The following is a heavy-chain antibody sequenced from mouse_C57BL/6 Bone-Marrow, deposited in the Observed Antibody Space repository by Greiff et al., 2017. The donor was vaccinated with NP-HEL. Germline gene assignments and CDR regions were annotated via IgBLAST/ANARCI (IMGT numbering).Heavy chain of an antibody. CDR1: GYTFTSYG. V-gene: IGHV1-81*01. D-gene: IGHD1-1*01. J-gene: IGHJ3*01. Sequence: VQLKQSGAELARPGASVKLSCKASGYTFTSYGISWVKQRTGQGLEWIGEIYPRSGNTYYNEKFKGKATLTADKSSSTAYMELRSLTSEDSAVYFCASENYGSSPFAYWGQGTLVTVSA. CDR3: ASENYGSSPFAY. CDR2: IYPRSGNT.